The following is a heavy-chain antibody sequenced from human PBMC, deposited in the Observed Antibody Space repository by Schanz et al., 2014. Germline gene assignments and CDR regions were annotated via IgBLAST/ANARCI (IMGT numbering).Heavy chain of an antibody. CDR2: IYYSGAT. CDR3: ARGAAAGIYNWFDP. D-gene: IGHD6-13*01. CDR1: GGSMSGYH. J-gene: IGHJ5*02. V-gene: IGHV4-59*01. Sequence: QVQLQASGPGLVKPSETLSLTCTVSGGSMSGYHWIWIRQPPGRGLEWIGHIYYSGATHYNPSLESRVTISIDMSKSQFSLTLSTVIAADTAIYFCARGAAAGIYNWFDPWGQGTQVIVSS.